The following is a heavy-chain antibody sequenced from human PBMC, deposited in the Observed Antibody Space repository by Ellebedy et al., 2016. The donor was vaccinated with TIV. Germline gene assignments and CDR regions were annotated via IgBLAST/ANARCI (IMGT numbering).Heavy chain of an antibody. V-gene: IGHV5-51*01. Sequence: GGSLRLXXKGSGFTFTDYWIGWARQMPGKGLEWLGIIRSANSETVYSPSFHGQVTISADKSIATAYLQWSSLKASDSAMYYCARRWIRDGALVADLWGQGTLVTVSS. CDR2: IRSANSET. CDR1: GFTFTDYW. CDR3: ARRWIRDGALVADL. D-gene: IGHD2-15*01. J-gene: IGHJ5*02.